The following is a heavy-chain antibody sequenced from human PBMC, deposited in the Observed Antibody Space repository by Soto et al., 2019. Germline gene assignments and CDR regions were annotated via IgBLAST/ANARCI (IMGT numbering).Heavy chain of an antibody. CDR3: GKDVGDYVPYYYGVDV. J-gene: IGHJ6*02. V-gene: IGHV3-30*18. Sequence: QVQLVESGGGVVQPGTSLRLSCAASGFTFKTHAMHWVRQAPGKGLEWMAVIAYDGNEKFYADSVKGRFPISRDNSKNALYLQINTLRNEDTAVYYCGKDVGDYVPYYYGVDVWGQGTTVTVSS. D-gene: IGHD1-26*01. CDR2: IAYDGNEK. CDR1: GFTFKTHA.